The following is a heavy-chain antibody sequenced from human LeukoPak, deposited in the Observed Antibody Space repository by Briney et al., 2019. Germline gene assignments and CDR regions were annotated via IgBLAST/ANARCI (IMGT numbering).Heavy chain of an antibody. CDR3: ARAAGSGYYFYMDV. Sequence: GGSLRLSCAASGFTFDDHGMSWVRQAPGKGLEWVSGIKWDGGSTGYADSVKGRFTISRDNAKNSLYLQMNSLRSEDTALYYCARAAGSGYYFYMDVWGKGTTVPVSS. V-gene: IGHV3-20*04. J-gene: IGHJ6*03. CDR2: IKWDGGST. CDR1: GFTFDDHG.